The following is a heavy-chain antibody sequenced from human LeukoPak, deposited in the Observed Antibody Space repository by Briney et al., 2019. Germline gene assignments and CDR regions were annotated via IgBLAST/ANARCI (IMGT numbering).Heavy chain of an antibody. CDR3: AKILDGYNEDY. CDR1: GFTFSSYG. V-gene: IGHV3-30*18. D-gene: IGHD5-24*01. Sequence: GGSLRLSCAASGFTFSSYGMHWVRQAPGKGLEWVAVISYDGSNKYYADSVKGRFTISRDNSKNTLYLQMNSLRAEDTAAYYCAKILDGYNEDYWGQGTLVTVSS. J-gene: IGHJ4*02. CDR2: ISYDGSNK.